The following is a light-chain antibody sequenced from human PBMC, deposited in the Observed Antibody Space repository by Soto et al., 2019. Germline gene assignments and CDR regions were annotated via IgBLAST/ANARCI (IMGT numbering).Light chain of an antibody. CDR3: QQSYSPPWT. Sequence: DIQMTQSPSSLSASVGDRVTITCRASQSISSFLNWYQQKPGKAPNLLIYGASSLQSGVPSRFSGSGSGTDFTLTISSLQPEDFATYFRQQSYSPPWTFGQGTKVDIK. J-gene: IGKJ1*01. CDR1: QSISSF. V-gene: IGKV1-39*01. CDR2: GAS.